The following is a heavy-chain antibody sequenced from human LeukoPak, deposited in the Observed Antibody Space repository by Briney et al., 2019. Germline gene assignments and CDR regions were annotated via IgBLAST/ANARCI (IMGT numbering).Heavy chain of an antibody. CDR3: ARGGERLAATRY. Sequence: PWGSLRLSCAASGFIVTSSYMSWVRQAPGKGLEWVSVIYSGGSTYYSDSVKGRFTISTDNSKNTLYLQMNSLRAEDTAVYYCARGGERLAATRYWGQGTLVTVSS. J-gene: IGHJ4*02. V-gene: IGHV3-66*01. CDR2: IYSGGST. D-gene: IGHD6-13*01. CDR1: GFIVTSSY.